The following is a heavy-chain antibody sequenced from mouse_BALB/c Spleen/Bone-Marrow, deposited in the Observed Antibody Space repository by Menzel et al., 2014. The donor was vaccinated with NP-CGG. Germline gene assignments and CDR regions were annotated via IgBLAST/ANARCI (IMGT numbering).Heavy chain of an antibody. V-gene: IGHV14-3*02. J-gene: IGHJ2*01. D-gene: IGHD4-1*01. CDR1: GFNIKDTY. Sequence: EVKLQESGAELVKPGASVKLSCTASGFNIKDTYMHWVKQRPEQGLEWIGRIDPASDYTQFDSKFQGKATITADTSSNTAFLQLISLTLEDTAVYYCATLTGTFDYWCQGTTLTVSS. CDR3: ATLTGTFDY. CDR2: IDPASDYT.